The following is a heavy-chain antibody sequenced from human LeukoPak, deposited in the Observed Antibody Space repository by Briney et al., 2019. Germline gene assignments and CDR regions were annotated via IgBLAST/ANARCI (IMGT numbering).Heavy chain of an antibody. CDR3: ARDSGYVGDTSYYYYYMDV. J-gene: IGHJ6*03. Sequence: GGSLRLSCAASGFTFSSYSMNWVRQAPGKGLEWVSSISSSSSYIYYADSVKGRFTISRDNAKNSLYLQMNSLRAEDTAVYYCARDSGYVGDTSYYYYYMDVWGTGTTVTVSS. CDR1: GFTFSSYS. V-gene: IGHV3-21*01. CDR2: ISSSSSYI. D-gene: IGHD5-12*01.